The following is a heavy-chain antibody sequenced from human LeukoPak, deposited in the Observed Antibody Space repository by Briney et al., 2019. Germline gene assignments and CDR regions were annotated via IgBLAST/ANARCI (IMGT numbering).Heavy chain of an antibody. J-gene: IGHJ4*02. CDR3: ARDARRDYDFWSGYLDY. V-gene: IGHV1-2*02. CDR1: GYTFTGYY. Sequence: ASVKVSCKASGYTFTGYYMHWVRQAPGQGLEWMGWINPNSGGTNYAQKFQGRVTMTRDTSISTAYMELSRLGSDDTAVYYCARDARRDYDFWSGYLDYWGQGTLVTVSS. CDR2: INPNSGGT. D-gene: IGHD3-3*01.